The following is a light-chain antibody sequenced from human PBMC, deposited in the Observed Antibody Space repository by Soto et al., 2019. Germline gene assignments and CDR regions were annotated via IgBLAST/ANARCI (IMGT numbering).Light chain of an antibody. CDR2: DAS. Sequence: DIQMTQSPSTMSASVGDRVTITCRASQSISSWLAWYQQKPGKAPKGLIYDASSLESGVPSRFSGSGSGTEFTLTISSLQPDDFAPYYCQQYNSYSAFTFGQGTKLEIK. V-gene: IGKV1-5*01. CDR3: QQYNSYSAFT. CDR1: QSISSW. J-gene: IGKJ2*01.